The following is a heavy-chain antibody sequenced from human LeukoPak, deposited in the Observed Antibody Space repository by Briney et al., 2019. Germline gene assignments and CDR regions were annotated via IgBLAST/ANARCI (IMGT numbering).Heavy chain of an antibody. CDR1: GFTFSRYW. CDR2: VNGGGGST. CDR3: ARESTKYFDY. D-gene: IGHD1-26*01. V-gene: IGHV3-74*01. Sequence: GGSLRLSCVASGFTFSRYWMHWVRQAPGEGLVWVSNVNGGGGSTNYADSVKGRFTISRDNAKNTLYLQMNSLRAEDTAVYYCARESTKYFDYWGQGTLVTVSS. J-gene: IGHJ4*02.